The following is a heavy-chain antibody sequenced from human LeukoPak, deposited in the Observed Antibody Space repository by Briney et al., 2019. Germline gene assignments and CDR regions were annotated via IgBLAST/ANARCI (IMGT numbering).Heavy chain of an antibody. Sequence: GASVKVSCKASGYTFTGYYMHWVRQAPGQGLEWMGWINPNSGGTNYAQKFQGRVTMTRDTSISTAYMELSRLRSDDTAVYYCARDISGITMVRGGNWFDPWGQGTLVTVSS. CDR2: INPNSGGT. CDR3: ARDISGITMVRGGNWFDP. CDR1: GYTFTGYY. D-gene: IGHD3-10*01. V-gene: IGHV1-2*02. J-gene: IGHJ5*02.